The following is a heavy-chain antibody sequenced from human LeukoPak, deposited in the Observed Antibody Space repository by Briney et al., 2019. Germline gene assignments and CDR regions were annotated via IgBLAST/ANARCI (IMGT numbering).Heavy chain of an antibody. J-gene: IGHJ6*03. Sequence: GASVKVSCKASGYTFTSYGISWVRQAPGQGLEWMGWISAYNGNTNYAQKPQGRVTMTTDTSTSTAYMELRSLRSDDTAVYYCARHRDCSSTSCSNNDYYYYMGVWGKGPTDTVSS. D-gene: IGHD2-2*01. CDR1: GYTFTSYG. CDR2: ISAYNGNT. CDR3: ARHRDCSSTSCSNNDYYYYMGV. V-gene: IGHV1-18*01.